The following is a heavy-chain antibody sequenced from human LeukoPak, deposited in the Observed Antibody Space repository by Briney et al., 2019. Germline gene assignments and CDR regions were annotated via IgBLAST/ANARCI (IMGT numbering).Heavy chain of an antibody. CDR3: ARDRDGFDY. CDR2: IYYSGST. Sequence: LRLSCAASGFTFSDYYMSWIRQHPGKGLEWIGYIYYSGSTYYNPSLKSRVTISVDTSKNQFSLKLSSVTAADTAVYYCARDRDGFDYWGQGTLVTVSS. D-gene: IGHD2-21*01. J-gene: IGHJ4*02. V-gene: IGHV4-31*02. CDR1: GFTFSDYY.